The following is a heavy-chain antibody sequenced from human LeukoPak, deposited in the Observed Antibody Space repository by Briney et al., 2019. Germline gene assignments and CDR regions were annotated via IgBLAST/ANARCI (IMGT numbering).Heavy chain of an antibody. CDR3: AKYAYNWNAPDGFDM. CDR2: ISSDGSRK. Sequence: GRSLRLSCRASRFSFSDYDMHWVRQAPGKGLEWVAVISSDGSRKHYGDSVKGRFTISRDNSESTLFLQMNSLGTDDTSVYFCAKYAYNWNAPDGFDMWGQGTMVIVSS. D-gene: IGHD1-1*01. V-gene: IGHV3-30*18. CDR1: RFSFSDYD. J-gene: IGHJ3*02.